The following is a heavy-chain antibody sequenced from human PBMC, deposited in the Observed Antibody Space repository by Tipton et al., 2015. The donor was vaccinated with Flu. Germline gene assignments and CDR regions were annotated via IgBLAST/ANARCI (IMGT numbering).Heavy chain of an antibody. J-gene: IGHJ5*02. Sequence: TLSLTCDVSGDSISSDYYWGWIRQFPGKGLEWIGSVSRSGTTNYNPSLKSRVTISIDTSKNQFSLKMKSVTAADKAVYYCVRRDYSNYASDPKSWFDPWGQGTLVTVSS. CDR1: GDSISSDYY. V-gene: IGHV4-38-2*01. CDR2: VSRSGTT. CDR3: VRRDYSNYASDPKSWFDP. D-gene: IGHD4-11*01.